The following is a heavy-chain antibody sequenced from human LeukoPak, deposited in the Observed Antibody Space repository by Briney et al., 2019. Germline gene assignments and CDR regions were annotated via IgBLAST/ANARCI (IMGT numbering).Heavy chain of an antibody. V-gene: IGHV1-2*02. CDR3: ARDGEGWATVTTDYYYGMDV. CDR2: INPNSDFT. CDR1: GYTFTGYY. Sequence: GASVKVSCKASGYTFTGYYMHWVRQAPGQGLEWMGWINPNSDFTNFAQNFQGRVTMTRDTSITTAYMELSSLTSDDTAMYYCARDGEGWATVTTDYYYGMDVWGQGTTVTVSS. D-gene: IGHD4-17*01. J-gene: IGHJ6*02.